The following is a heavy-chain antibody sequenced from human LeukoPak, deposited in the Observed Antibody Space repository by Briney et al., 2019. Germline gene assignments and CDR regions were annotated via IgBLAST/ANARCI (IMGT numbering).Heavy chain of an antibody. CDR1: GGTFSSYA. CDR3: ARSRDGYNYYFDY. D-gene: IGHD5-24*01. CDR2: IIPILGIA. J-gene: IGHJ4*02. V-gene: IGHV1-69*04. Sequence: SVKVSCKASGGTFSSYAIGWVRQAPGLGLEWMGRIIPILGIANYAQKFQGRVTITADKSTSTAYMELSSLRSEDTAVYYCARSRDGYNYYFDYWGQGTLVTVSS.